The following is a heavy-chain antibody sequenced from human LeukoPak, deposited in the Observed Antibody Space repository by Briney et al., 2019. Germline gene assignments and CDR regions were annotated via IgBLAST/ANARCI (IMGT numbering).Heavy chain of an antibody. Sequence: ASVKVSCKASGYTFTSYGISWVRQAPGQGLEWMGWISAYNGNTNYAQKLQGRVTMTTDTSTSTAYMELRSLSSDDTAVYYCARDPPTVVTRGDFDYWGQGTLVTVSS. V-gene: IGHV1-18*01. CDR1: GYTFTSYG. CDR2: ISAYNGNT. D-gene: IGHD4-23*01. J-gene: IGHJ4*02. CDR3: ARDPPTVVTRGDFDY.